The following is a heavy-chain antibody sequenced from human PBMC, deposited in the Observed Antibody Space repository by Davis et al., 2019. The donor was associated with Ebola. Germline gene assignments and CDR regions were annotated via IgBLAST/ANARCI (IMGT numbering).Heavy chain of an antibody. CDR1: GFTFSDYY. CDR2: ISSSSSYT. D-gene: IGHD4-17*01. V-gene: IGHV3-11*06. Sequence: GGSLRLSCAASGFTFSDYYMSWIRQAPGKGLEWVSYISSSSSYTNYTDSVKGRFTISRDNAKNSLYLQMNSLRAEDTAVYYCAREGGDFYYYYGMDVWGQGTTVTVSS. J-gene: IGHJ6*02. CDR3: AREGGDFYYYYGMDV.